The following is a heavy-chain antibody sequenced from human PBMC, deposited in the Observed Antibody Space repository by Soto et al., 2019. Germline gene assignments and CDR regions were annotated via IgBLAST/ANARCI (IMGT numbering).Heavy chain of an antibody. Sequence: QVQLVQSGAGVKKPGSSVKVSCKASGGTFSSYAISWVRQAPGQGLEWMGGIIPIFGTANYAQKFQGRVTITADESTSTAYMELSSLRSEDTAVYYCAKGSTIIAARRGWFDPWGQGTLVTVSS. D-gene: IGHD6-6*01. J-gene: IGHJ5*02. CDR2: IIPIFGTA. V-gene: IGHV1-69*01. CDR3: AKGSTIIAARRGWFDP. CDR1: GGTFSSYA.